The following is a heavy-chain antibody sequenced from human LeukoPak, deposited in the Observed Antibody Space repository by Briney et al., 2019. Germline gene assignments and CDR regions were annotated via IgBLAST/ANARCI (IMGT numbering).Heavy chain of an antibody. CDR2: IYHSGST. J-gene: IGHJ6*03. D-gene: IGHD2-2*01. V-gene: IGHV4-4*02. Sequence: SETLSLTCAVSGGSISSSNWWSWVRQPPGKGLEWIGEIYHSGSTNYNPSLKSRVTMSVDTSKNQFSLKLSSVTAADTAVYYCAREGKDIVVVPAAMRYYYYMDVWGKGTTVTISS. CDR3: AREGKDIVVVPAAMRYYYYMDV. CDR1: GGSISSSNW.